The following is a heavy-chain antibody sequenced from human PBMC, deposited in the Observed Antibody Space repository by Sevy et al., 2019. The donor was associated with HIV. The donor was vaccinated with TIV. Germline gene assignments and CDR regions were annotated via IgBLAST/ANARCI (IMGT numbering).Heavy chain of an antibody. CDR1: GFTFSKYW. V-gene: IGHV3-7*01. D-gene: IGHD1-7*01. J-gene: IGHJ4*02. CDR2: IKKDAGQK. Sequence: GGSLRLSCAASGFTFSKYWMGWVRQAPGKGLEWVANIKKDAGQKYYVDSVKGRFTISRDNAKNSLYLQMNSLRAEDRAVYFCARDAGNYYFHYWGQGTLVTVSS. CDR3: ARDAGNYYFHY.